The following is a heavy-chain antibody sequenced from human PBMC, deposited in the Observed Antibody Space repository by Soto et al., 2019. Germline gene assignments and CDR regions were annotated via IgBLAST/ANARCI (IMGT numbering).Heavy chain of an antibody. D-gene: IGHD1-26*01. J-gene: IGHJ4*02. Sequence: ASVKVSCKVSGYTLTELSMHWVRQAPGKGLEWMGGFDPEDGETIYAQKFQGRVTMTEDTSTDTAYMELSSLRSEDTAVYYCAQKPSYYSGSSFDYSGQGTLVTVSS. V-gene: IGHV1-24*01. CDR2: FDPEDGET. CDR3: AQKPSYYSGSSFDY. CDR1: GYTLTELS.